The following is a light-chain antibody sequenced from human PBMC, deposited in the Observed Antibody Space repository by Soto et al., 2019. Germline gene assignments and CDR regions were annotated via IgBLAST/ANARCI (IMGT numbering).Light chain of an antibody. Sequence: QSVLTQPPSVSGAPGQRVTISCTGSSSNIGAGYDVHWYQQLPGTAPKLLIYGNSNRPSGVPDRFSGSKSGTSASLAITGLQAEDEAYYCCQSYDSSLSGYGFGTGTKLTVL. CDR2: GNS. CDR3: QSYDSSLSGYG. CDR1: SSNIGAGYD. V-gene: IGLV1-40*01. J-gene: IGLJ1*01.